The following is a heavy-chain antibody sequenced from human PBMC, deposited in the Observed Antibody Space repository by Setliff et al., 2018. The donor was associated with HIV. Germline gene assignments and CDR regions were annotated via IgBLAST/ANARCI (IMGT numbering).Heavy chain of an antibody. CDR2: IRSDESDT. J-gene: IGHJ6*03. V-gene: IGHV3-30*02. Sequence: PGGSLRLSCAASGFIFATYGMHWVRQAPGKGLEWVAFIRSDESDTYYSDSVKGRFTISRDTSKNTPFLQINSLRPEDTAVYYCAKISVASRFNSDIDVWGKGTTVTVSS. D-gene: IGHD2-15*01. CDR3: AKISVASRFNSDIDV. CDR1: GFIFATYG.